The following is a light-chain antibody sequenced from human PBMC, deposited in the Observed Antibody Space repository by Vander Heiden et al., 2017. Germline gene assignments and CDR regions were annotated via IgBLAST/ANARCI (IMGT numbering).Light chain of an antibody. V-gene: IGKV2-28*01. CDR1: QSLLHSNGFHY. J-gene: IGKJ1*01. CDR3: MQPPQTPRT. Sequence: IVLTQSPLSLPVIPGESASIPCRSSQSLLHSNGFHYLEWYLQKPGQSPQLLIYLGSNPASGVADRFSGSGSGTDYTLKISRVEAEDVGVYYCMQPPQTPRTFGQGTKVEIK. CDR2: LGS.